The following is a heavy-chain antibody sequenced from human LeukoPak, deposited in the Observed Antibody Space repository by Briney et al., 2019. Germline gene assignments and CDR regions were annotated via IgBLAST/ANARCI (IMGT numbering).Heavy chain of an antibody. CDR3: ARGKVWFGDYYYYYLDV. V-gene: IGHV1-69*05. J-gene: IGHJ6*03. Sequence: SVKVSCKASGGTFSSYAISWVRQAPGQGLEWMGRIIPIFGTANYAQKFQGRVTITTDESTSTAYMELSSLRSEDTAVYYCARGKVWFGDYYYYYLDVWGKGTTVTVSS. D-gene: IGHD3-10*01. CDR1: GGTFSSYA. CDR2: IIPIFGTA.